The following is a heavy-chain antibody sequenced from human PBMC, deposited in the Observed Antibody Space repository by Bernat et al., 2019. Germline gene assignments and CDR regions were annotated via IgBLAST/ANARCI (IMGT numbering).Heavy chain of an antibody. CDR3: ARVASGVRLDV. CDR2: ITAILNLP. Sequence: QVQLEQSGAEVKKPGSSVKVSCRASGGTLCNSPINWVRQAPGRGLELMGWITAILNLPNYVQKFQDRITITADRSTNTDYMEVNSLTSDDTAVYYCARVASGVRLDVWGRGITVIV. CDR1: GGTLCNSP. J-gene: IGHJ6*02. V-gene: IGHV1-69*02. D-gene: IGHD2-15*01.